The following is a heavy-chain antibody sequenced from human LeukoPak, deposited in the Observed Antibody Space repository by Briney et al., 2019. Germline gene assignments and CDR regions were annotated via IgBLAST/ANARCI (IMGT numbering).Heavy chain of an antibody. D-gene: IGHD3-9*01. CDR3: SRRGRGRDWFPRTLDY. CDR2: INDSGTT. J-gene: IGHJ4*02. Sequence: PSETLSLTCAVYGESFRDFFWTWVRQTPGKGLEWIGEINDSGTTNYNPSLKSRATISIDMSKNQFFLRMTSVTAADTAVYYCSRRGRGRDWFPRTLDYWGQGIPVFVS. CDR1: GESFRDFF. V-gene: IGHV4-34*01.